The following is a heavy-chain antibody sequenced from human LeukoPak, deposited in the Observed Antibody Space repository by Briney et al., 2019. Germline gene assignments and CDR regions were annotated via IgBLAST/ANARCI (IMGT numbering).Heavy chain of an antibody. CDR1: GGSISSSSYY. CDR3: ARQMSYYYGSGSYLDY. J-gene: IGHJ4*02. CDR2: IYYSGST. V-gene: IGHV4-39*01. D-gene: IGHD3-10*01. Sequence: SETLSLTCTVSGGSISSSSYYWGWIRQPPGKGLEWIGSIYYSGSTYYNPSLKSRVTISVDTSKNQFSLKLGSVTAADTAVYYCARQMSYYYGSGSYLDYWGQGTLVTVSS.